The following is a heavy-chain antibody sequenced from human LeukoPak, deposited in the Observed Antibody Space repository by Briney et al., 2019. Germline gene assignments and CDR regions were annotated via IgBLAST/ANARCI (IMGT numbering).Heavy chain of an antibody. D-gene: IGHD1-26*01. CDR1: GGSISSSSYY. Sequence: SETLSLTCTVSGGSISSSSYYWGWIRQPPGKGLEWIGNIYYSGSAYYTPSLKSRVTISIDRSKNQFSLKLSSVTAADTAVYYCARVVGATQFDCWGQGTLVTVSS. J-gene: IGHJ4*02. CDR3: ARVVGATQFDC. CDR2: IYYSGSA. V-gene: IGHV4-39*07.